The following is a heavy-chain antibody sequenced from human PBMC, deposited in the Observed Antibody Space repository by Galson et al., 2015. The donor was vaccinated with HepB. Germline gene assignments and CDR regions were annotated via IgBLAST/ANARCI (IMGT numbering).Heavy chain of an antibody. D-gene: IGHD5-12*01. J-gene: IGHJ6*02. V-gene: IGHV3-30*18. Sequence: SLRLSCAASGFTFSYYGIHWVRQAPGKGLEWLTVISYDGSNKYYAESVKGRFTVSRDNSKNTLYLQMKSLRAEDTAVYYCAKSLNSGYDYYYYYAMDVWGQGTTVTVSS. CDR1: GFTFSYYG. CDR3: AKSLNSGYDYYYYYAMDV. CDR2: ISYDGSNK.